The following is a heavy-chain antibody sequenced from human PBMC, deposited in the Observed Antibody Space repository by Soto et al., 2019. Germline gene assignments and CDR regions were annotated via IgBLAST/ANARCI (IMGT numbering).Heavy chain of an antibody. CDR3: AHRILRTVFGLVTTTAIYFDF. V-gene: IGHV2-5*02. CDR2: IYWDDDK. D-gene: IGHD3-3*01. CDR1: GFSLTTSGVG. J-gene: IGHJ4*02. Sequence: QITLNESGPTVVKPAETLTLTCTFSGFSLTTSGVGVGWIRQSPGKAPEWLALIYWDDDKRYSASLKSRLTITKDTSKNQVVLTMASVDPADTATYYCAHRILRTVFGLVTTTAIYFDFWGQGTPVVLSS.